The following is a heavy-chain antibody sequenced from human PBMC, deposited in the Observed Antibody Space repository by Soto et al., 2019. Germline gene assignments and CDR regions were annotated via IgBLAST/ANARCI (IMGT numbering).Heavy chain of an antibody. J-gene: IGHJ4*02. CDR2: ISGSGGST. V-gene: IGHV3-23*01. D-gene: IGHD2-2*01. Sequence: GGSLRLSCAASGFTFSSYAMSWVRQAPGKGLEWVSAISGSGGSTYYADSVKGRFTISRDNSKNTLYLQMNSLRAEDTAVYYCAKSVVVVPAANDYFDYWGQGTLVTVSS. CDR1: GFTFSSYA. CDR3: AKSVVVVPAANDYFDY.